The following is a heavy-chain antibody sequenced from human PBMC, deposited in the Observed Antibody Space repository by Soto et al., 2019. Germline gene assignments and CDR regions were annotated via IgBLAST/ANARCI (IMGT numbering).Heavy chain of an antibody. CDR1: GFTFSSFS. V-gene: IGHV3-30-3*01. Sequence: QVQLVESGGGVVQPGRSLRLSCAASGFTFSSFSLHWVRQTPGKGLEWLALISYDGSTKYNADSVKGRFTISRDNSXNTMYLQLNSLRPEDTAVYYCARTTTVAGTPEFDYWGQGTLVTVSS. CDR2: ISYDGSTK. CDR3: ARTTTVAGTPEFDY. J-gene: IGHJ4*02. D-gene: IGHD6-19*01.